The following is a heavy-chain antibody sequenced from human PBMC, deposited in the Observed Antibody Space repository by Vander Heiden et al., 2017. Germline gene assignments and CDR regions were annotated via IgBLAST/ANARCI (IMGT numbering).Heavy chain of an antibody. D-gene: IGHD6-6*01. CDR1: GFTFDDYA. CDR2: ITVNSGNL. V-gene: IGHV3-9*01. Sequence: EVQLVESGGGLVQPGRSLRLSCAASGFTFDDYAMHWVRQAPGKGLEVVSGITVNSGNLGYADSVKGRFTISRDNAKNSLYLQMNSLRADDTALYYCAKDIQYSTSSLAYWGQGTLVTVSS. J-gene: IGHJ4*02. CDR3: AKDIQYSTSSLAY.